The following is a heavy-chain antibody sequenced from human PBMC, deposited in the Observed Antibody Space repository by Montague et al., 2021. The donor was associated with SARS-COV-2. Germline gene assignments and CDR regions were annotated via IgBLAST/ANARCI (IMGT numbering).Heavy chain of an antibody. Sequence: SETLSLTCSVSGDSLNKNPYYWGWVRQPPGKGLEWIGSVWYSGFTYSNPSLGSRVAVSIDTSRNQFSVELRSVAANDTAVYYCARHVGSYNIGLQYWGRGSLVTVAS. D-gene: IGHD1-14*01. CDR2: VWYSGFT. CDR3: ARHVGSYNIGLQY. V-gene: IGHV4-39*01. CDR1: GDSLNKNPYY. J-gene: IGHJ4*01.